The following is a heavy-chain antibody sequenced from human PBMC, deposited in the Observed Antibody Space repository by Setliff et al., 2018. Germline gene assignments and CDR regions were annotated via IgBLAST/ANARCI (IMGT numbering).Heavy chain of an antibody. CDR2: INPNSGGT. V-gene: IGHV1-2*04. Sequence: ASVKVSCKAYGYTFTDYYVHWVRQAPGQGLEWMGWINPNSGGTNYAQKFQGWVTMTRDTSISTAYMELSRLRSDDTAVYYCARVQQLGTFDYWGQGTLVTVSS. J-gene: IGHJ4*02. D-gene: IGHD6-13*01. CDR3: ARVQQLGTFDY. CDR1: GYTFTDYY.